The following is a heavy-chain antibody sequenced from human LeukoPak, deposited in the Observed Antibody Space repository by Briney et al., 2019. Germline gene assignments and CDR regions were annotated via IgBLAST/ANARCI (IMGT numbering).Heavy chain of an antibody. CDR3: ASRSGF. D-gene: IGHD5-12*01. CDR1: GFTVSSYW. V-gene: IGHV3-7*05. J-gene: IGHJ4*02. Sequence: GSLRLSCAASGFTVSSYWVNWVRQAPGKGLEWVANIKPDGSDESYVDSVKGRFTISRDNAKNSLYLQMNSLRAEDTAVYYCASRSGFRGQGTLVTVSS. CDR2: IKPDGSDE.